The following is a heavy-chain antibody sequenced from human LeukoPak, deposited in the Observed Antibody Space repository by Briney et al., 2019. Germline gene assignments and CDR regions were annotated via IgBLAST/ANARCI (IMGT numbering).Heavy chain of an antibody. Sequence: GGSLRLSCAASGFTFSGYWMNWVRQAPGKGLEWVSTISDNGRSTHYADSVKGRFTISRDNSKNTLDLQMNSLKAEDTAIYYCAKDVRPGGGGMDVWGQGTTVTVSS. D-gene: IGHD3-10*02. CDR2: ISDNGRST. J-gene: IGHJ6*02. CDR1: GFTFSGYW. CDR3: AKDVRPGGGGMDV. V-gene: IGHV3-23*01.